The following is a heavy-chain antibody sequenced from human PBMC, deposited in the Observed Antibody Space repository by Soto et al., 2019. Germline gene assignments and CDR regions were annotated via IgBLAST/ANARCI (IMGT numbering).Heavy chain of an antibody. J-gene: IGHJ4*02. CDR2: ISAYNGNT. CDR3: AFFEVGYFHGLLYF. CDR1: GYTFTSYG. V-gene: IGHV1-18*01. Sequence: GASVKVSCKASGYTFTSYGISWVRQAPGQGLEWMGWISAYNGNTNYAQKLQGRVTMTTDTSTSTAYMELRSLRSEDTAVYYCAFFEVGYFHGLLYFWSQGTLVTVSS. D-gene: IGHD3-9*01.